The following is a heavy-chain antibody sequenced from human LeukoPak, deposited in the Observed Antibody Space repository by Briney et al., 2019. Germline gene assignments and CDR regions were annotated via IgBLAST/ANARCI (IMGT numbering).Heavy chain of an antibody. D-gene: IGHD6-19*01. CDR2: INPNSGGT. CDR1: GYTFTGYY. CDR3: AREALGYSSGYFDY. V-gene: IGHV1-2*02. J-gene: IGHJ4*02. Sequence: ASVKVSCKASGYTFTGYYMHWARQAPGQGLEWMGWINPNSGGTNYAQKFQGRVTMTRDTSISTAYMELSRLRSDDTAVYYCAREALGYSSGYFDYWGQGTLVTVSS.